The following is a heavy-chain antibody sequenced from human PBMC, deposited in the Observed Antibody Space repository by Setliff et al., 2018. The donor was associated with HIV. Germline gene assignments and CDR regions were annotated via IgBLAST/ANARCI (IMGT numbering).Heavy chain of an antibody. CDR3: ARCLVTDVDDMDY. CDR1: GYSFTSYW. V-gene: IGHV5-51*01. D-gene: IGHD5-12*01. J-gene: IGHJ4*02. Sequence: GESLKSSCKGSGYSFTSYWIGWVRQMPGKGLEWMGIIYPGDSDTRYSPSFQGQVTISADKSISTAYLQWSSLKASDTAMYYCARCLVTDVDDMDYWGQGTLVTVSS. CDR2: IYPGDSDT.